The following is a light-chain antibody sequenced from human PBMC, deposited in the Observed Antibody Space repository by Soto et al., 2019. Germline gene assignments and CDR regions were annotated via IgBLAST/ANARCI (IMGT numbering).Light chain of an antibody. V-gene: IGKV3-20*01. CDR2: DAS. CDR1: QSVSSRY. Sequence: EVVLRQSPGTLSLSPGERATLSCRARQSVSSRYLAWYQQRPGQAPRLLIYDASSRATGIPDRFSGSGSGTDFTLTIRRLEPEDFAVYYCQQYGSSYPWTFGQGTKVDIK. J-gene: IGKJ1*01. CDR3: QQYGSSYPWT.